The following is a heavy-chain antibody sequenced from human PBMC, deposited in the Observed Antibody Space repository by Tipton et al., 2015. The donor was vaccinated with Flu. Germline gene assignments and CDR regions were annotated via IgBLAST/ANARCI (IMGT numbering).Heavy chain of an antibody. D-gene: IGHD3-3*01. CDR2: ISSSSSYI. CDR3: ARVKIWSGYYLPDY. J-gene: IGHJ4*02. V-gene: IGHV3-21*01. Sequence: GSLRLSCAASGFTFSSYSMNWVRQAPGKGLEWVSSISSSSSYIYYADSVKGRFTISRDNAKNSLYLQMNSLRAEDTAVYYCARVKIWSGYYLPDYWGQGTLVTVSS. CDR1: GFTFSSYS.